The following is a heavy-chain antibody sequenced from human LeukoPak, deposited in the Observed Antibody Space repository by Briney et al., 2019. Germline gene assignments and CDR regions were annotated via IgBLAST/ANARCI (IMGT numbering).Heavy chain of an antibody. CDR2: ISAYNGNT. V-gene: IGHV1-18*01. D-gene: IGHD2-21*02. Sequence: AASVKVSCKASGYTFTSYGISWVRQAPGQGLEWMGWISAYNGNTNYAQKLQGRVTMTTDTSTSTAYMELRSLRSDDTAVYYCARDPARAYCGGDCYYDYWGQGTLVTVSS. CDR1: GYTFTSYG. J-gene: IGHJ4*03. CDR3: ARDPARAYCGGDCYYDY.